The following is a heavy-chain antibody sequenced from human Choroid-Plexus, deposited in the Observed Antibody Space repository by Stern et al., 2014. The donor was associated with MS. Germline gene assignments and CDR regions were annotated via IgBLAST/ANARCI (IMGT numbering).Heavy chain of an antibody. CDR2: ASYDGSNK. CDR1: GFTLGSCA. Sequence: VQLLESGGGVVQPGRPLRLSCVASGFTLGSCAMHWVRQAPGKGLEWVAGASYDGSNKNYADSVKGRFTISRDNSQNTLYMQMSSLRPEDTAVYYCAKDRQYLTYFFDHWGQGSLVTVSS. J-gene: IGHJ5*02. CDR3: AKDRQYLTYFFDH. V-gene: IGHV3-30*18. D-gene: IGHD2/OR15-2a*01.